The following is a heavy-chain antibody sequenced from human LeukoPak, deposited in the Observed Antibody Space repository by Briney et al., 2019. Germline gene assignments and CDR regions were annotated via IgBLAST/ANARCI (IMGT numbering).Heavy chain of an antibody. D-gene: IGHD6-19*01. CDR2: IYSGGST. J-gene: IGHJ4*02. CDR1: GLTVSSNY. V-gene: IGHV3-53*01. Sequence: GGSLRLSCAASGLTVSSNYMSWVRQAPGKGLEWVSVIYSGGSTYYADFVNGRFTISRDNSKNTLYLQMTSLRAEDTAVYYCARAYSSGEGVDYWGQGTLVTVSS. CDR3: ARAYSSGEGVDY.